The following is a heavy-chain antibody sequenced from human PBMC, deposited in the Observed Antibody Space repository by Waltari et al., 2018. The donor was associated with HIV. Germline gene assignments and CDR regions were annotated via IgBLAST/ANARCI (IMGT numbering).Heavy chain of an antibody. CDR2: ISYDGSNK. D-gene: IGHD2-21*02. V-gene: IGHV3-30*03. J-gene: IGHJ1*01. CDR1: GFTFSSYG. CDR3: AAGPAYCGGDCYAEYFQH. Sequence: SCAASGFTFSSYGMHWVRQAPGKGLEWVAVISYDGSNKYYADSVKGRFTISRDNSKNTLYLQMNSLRAEDTAVYYCAAGPAYCGGDCYAEYFQHWGQGTLVTVSS.